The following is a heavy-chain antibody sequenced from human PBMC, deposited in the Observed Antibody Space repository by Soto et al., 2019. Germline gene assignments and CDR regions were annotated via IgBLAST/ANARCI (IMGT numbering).Heavy chain of an antibody. V-gene: IGHV3-23*01. CDR3: AKVLGLKGTYYDILTGGVDV. D-gene: IGHD3-9*01. CDR1: GFTFSSYA. J-gene: IGHJ6*04. Sequence: GGSLRLSCAASGFTFSSYAMSWVRQAPGKGLEWVSAISGSGGSTYYADSVKGRFTISRDNSKNTLYLQMNSLRAEDTAVYYCAKVLGLKGTYYDILTGGVDVWGKGTTVTVSS. CDR2: ISGSGGST.